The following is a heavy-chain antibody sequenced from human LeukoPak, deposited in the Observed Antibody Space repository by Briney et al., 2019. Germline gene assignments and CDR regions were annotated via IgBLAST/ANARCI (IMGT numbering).Heavy chain of an antibody. Sequence: SETLSLTCTVSGGSISSGSYYWSWIRQPAGKGLEWIGRIYTSGSTNYNPSLKSRVTISVDTSKNQFSLKLSSVTAADTAVYYCIFGVVTQFDYWGQGTLVTVSS. CDR3: IFGVVTQFDY. CDR1: GGSISSGSYY. V-gene: IGHV4-61*02. CDR2: IYTSGST. J-gene: IGHJ4*02. D-gene: IGHD3-3*02.